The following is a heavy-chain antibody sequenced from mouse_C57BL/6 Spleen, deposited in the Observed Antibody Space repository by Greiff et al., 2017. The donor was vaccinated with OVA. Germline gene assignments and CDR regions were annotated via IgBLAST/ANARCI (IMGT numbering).Heavy chain of an antibody. V-gene: IGHV14-1*01. D-gene: IGHD2-3*01. J-gene: IGHJ2*01. CDR2: IDPEDGDT. Sequence: EVKLQQSGAELVRPGASVNLSCTAPGFNIKDYYRHWVKQRPEQGLEWIGRIDPEDGDTEYAPKFQGKATMTADTSSNTAYLQLSSLTPEDTAVYYCTTDGYYEDDYWGQGTTLTVSS. CDR3: TTDGYYEDDY. CDR1: GFNIKDYY.